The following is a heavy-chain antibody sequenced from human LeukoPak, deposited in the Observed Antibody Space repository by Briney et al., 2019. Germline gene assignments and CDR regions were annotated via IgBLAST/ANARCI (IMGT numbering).Heavy chain of an antibody. J-gene: IGHJ4*02. CDR1: GFTFSSYA. Sequence: GGSLRLSCAASGFTFSSYAMSWVRQAPGKGLEGVSGISGSGGSTYYADFVKGGFTISRDNSKNTLYLQMNSLRAEDTAVYYCAKDGYSSGDMIDYWGQGTLVTVSS. D-gene: IGHD3-22*01. CDR2: ISGSGGST. CDR3: AKDGYSSGDMIDY. V-gene: IGHV3-23*01.